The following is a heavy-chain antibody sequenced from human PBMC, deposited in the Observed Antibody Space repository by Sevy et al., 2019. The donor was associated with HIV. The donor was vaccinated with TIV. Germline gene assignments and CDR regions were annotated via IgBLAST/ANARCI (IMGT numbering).Heavy chain of an antibody. CDR3: ARTYSSGWYDAFDI. Sequence: ASVKVSCKASGYTFTSYGISWVRQAPGQGLEWMGWISAYNGNTNYAQKLQGRVTMTTDTSTSTAYMELRRLRSDDTAVYYCARTYSSGWYDAFDIWGQGTMVTVSS. J-gene: IGHJ3*02. V-gene: IGHV1-18*01. CDR1: GYTFTSYG. D-gene: IGHD6-19*01. CDR2: ISAYNGNT.